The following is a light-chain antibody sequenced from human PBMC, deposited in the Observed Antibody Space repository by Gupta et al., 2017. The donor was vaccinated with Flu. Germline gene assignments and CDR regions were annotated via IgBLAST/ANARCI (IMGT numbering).Light chain of an antibody. V-gene: IGKV2-30*01. CDR3: MQGAHWPWA. Sequence: ISCRSSQGLVYSDGNTYLNWFQKRPGQSPRRLIYQVSYRDSGVPDRFSGSGSGTDFTLKISRVEAEDVGIYFCMQGAHWPWAFGQGTTVEIK. CDR2: QVS. J-gene: IGKJ1*01. CDR1: QGLVYSDGNTY.